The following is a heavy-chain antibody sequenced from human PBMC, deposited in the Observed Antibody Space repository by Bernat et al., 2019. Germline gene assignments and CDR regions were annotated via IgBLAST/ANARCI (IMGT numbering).Heavy chain of an antibody. J-gene: IGHJ5*02. D-gene: IGHD3-3*01. CDR3: AGAMVRDDFWSGYYLSWFDP. CDR2: IYHSGST. V-gene: IGHV4-30-2*01. CDR1: GGSISSGGYS. Sequence: QLQLQESGSGLVKPSQTLSLTCAVSGGSISSGGYSWSWIRQPPGKGLEWIGYIYHSGSTYYNPSLKSRVTISVDRSKNQFSLKLSSVTAADTAVYYCAGAMVRDDFWSGYYLSWFDPWGQGTLVTVSS.